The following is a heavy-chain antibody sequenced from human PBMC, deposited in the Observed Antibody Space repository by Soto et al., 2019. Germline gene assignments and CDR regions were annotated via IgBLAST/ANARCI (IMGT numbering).Heavy chain of an antibody. Sequence: EVQLLESGGGLVQPGGSLRLSCAASGFTFSSSAMLWVRQAPGEGLAWVSAIGSNPANTKYTDSVKGRFTISRDNSKNTVFLQMNSLRAEDTALYYCATGRYCSSAACLAAEWGQGTLITVSS. D-gene: IGHD2-2*01. CDR1: GFTFSSSA. J-gene: IGHJ4*02. CDR2: IGSNPANT. V-gene: IGHV3-23*05. CDR3: ATGRYCSSAACLAAE.